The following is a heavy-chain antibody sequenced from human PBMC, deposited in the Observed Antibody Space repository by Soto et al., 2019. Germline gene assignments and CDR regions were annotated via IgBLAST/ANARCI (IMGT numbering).Heavy chain of an antibody. J-gene: IGHJ3*02. CDR1: GFTFDDYA. CDR2: ISWNSGSI. Sequence: EVQLVESGGGLVQPGRSLRLSCAASGFTFDDYAMHWVRQAPGKGLEWVSGISWNSGSIGYADSVKGRFTISRDNAKNSLYLQMNSLRAADTALYYCAKDRSLGLDAFDIWGQGTMVTVSS. CDR3: AKDRSLGLDAFDI. V-gene: IGHV3-9*01. D-gene: IGHD3-16*01.